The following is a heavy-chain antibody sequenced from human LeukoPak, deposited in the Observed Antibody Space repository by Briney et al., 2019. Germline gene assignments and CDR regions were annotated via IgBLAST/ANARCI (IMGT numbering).Heavy chain of an antibody. CDR1: GGSFSGYD. CDR3: ARGSGFDY. D-gene: IGHD3-9*01. Sequence: SETLTLTCAVYGGSFSGYDWRWIRQPPGKGLEWIGEINHGGSNKYNPSLKKRVTIILDKSKTEFSLKLSSVTAAGTAVYYCARGSGFDYWGEGALVTVSS. V-gene: IGHV4-34*01. J-gene: IGHJ4*02. CDR2: INHGGSN.